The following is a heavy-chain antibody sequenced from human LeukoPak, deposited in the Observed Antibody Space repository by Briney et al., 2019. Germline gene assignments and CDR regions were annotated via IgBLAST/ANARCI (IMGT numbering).Heavy chain of an antibody. Sequence: GGSLRLSCAASGFTFSAYGMHWVRQAPGKGLEWVAVIWFDGSNKYYADSVKGRFTISRDNSKNTLYLQMNSLRAEGTAVYYCAKDKHYCSSTSCYLYYFDYWGQGTLVTVSS. CDR3: AKDKHYCSSTSCYLYYFDY. D-gene: IGHD2-2*01. CDR2: IWFDGSNK. J-gene: IGHJ4*02. CDR1: GFTFSAYG. V-gene: IGHV3-33*06.